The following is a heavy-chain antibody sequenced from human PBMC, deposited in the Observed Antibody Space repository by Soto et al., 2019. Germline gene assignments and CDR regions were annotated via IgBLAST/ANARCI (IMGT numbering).Heavy chain of an antibody. J-gene: IGHJ6*02. Sequence: EVQMVESGGGLIQPGGSLRLSCAASGFTVSSNYMSWVRQAPGKGLEWVSVIYSGGSTYYADSVKGRFTISRDNSKNTLYLQMNSLIAEDTAVYYGARAFVVAATYYYGMDVWGQGTTVTVSS. D-gene: IGHD2-15*01. CDR1: GFTVSSNY. CDR3: ARAFVVAATYYYGMDV. V-gene: IGHV3-53*01. CDR2: IYSGGST.